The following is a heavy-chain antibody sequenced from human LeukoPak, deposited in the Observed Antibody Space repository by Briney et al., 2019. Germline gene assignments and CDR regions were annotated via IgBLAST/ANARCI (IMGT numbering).Heavy chain of an antibody. V-gene: IGHV3-7*03. Sequence: PGGSLRLSCAASGFTFSSYWMSWVRQAPGKGLEWVANIKQDGSEKYYVDSVKGQFTISRDNAKNSLYLQMNSLRAEDTAVYYCARDPSPNRYGYPAFDYWGQGTLVTVSS. CDR1: GFTFSSYW. D-gene: IGHD5-18*01. J-gene: IGHJ4*02. CDR2: IKQDGSEK. CDR3: ARDPSPNRYGYPAFDY.